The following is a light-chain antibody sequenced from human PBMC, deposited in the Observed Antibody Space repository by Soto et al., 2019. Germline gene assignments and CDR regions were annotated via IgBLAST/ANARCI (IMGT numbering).Light chain of an antibody. CDR3: QQRSNWPPT. J-gene: IGKJ5*01. V-gene: IGKV3-15*01. CDR1: QSVSSN. Sequence: EIVMSQSPATLSVYPGERATLSCRASQSVSSNLAWYQQRPGQAPRLLIYGASTRATGIPARFSGSGSGTEFTLTISDVQPEDFAVYICQQRSNWPPTFGQGTRLEI. CDR2: GAS.